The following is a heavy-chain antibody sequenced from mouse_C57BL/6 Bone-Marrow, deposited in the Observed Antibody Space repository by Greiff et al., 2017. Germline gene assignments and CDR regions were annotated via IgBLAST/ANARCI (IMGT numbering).Heavy chain of an antibody. V-gene: IGHV5-4*01. D-gene: IGHD1-1*01. CDR2: ISDGGSYT. Sequence: EVQLVESGGGLVKPGGSLKLSCAASGLTFSSYAMSWVRQTPEKRLEWVATISDGGSYTYYPDNVKGRFTISRDNAKNNLYLQMSHLKSEDTAMYYCAREGLLRAMDYWGQGTSVTVSS. CDR3: AREGLLRAMDY. J-gene: IGHJ4*01. CDR1: GLTFSSYA.